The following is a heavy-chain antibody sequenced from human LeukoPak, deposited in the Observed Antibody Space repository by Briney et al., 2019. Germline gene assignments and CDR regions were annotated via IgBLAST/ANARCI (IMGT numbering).Heavy chain of an antibody. J-gene: IGHJ4*02. V-gene: IGHV3-23*01. Sequence: PGGSLRLSCAASGFTFSNYAMNWVRQAPGKGLEWVSSISGSGDDPSYADSVKGRFTISRDNSRNTLYLQMNSLRAEDTAVYYCARGAYYYEDWGQGTLVTVSS. CDR3: ARGAYYYED. CDR2: ISGSGDDP. CDR1: GFTFSNYA. D-gene: IGHD3-22*01.